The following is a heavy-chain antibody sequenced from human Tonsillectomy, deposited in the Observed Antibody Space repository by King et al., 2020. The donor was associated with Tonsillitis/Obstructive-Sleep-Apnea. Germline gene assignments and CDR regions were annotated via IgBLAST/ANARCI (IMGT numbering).Heavy chain of an antibody. J-gene: IGHJ4*02. CDR3: AKEMGGLAVAGMDFDY. CDR2: ISHDGSNK. V-gene: IGHV3-30*18. D-gene: IGHD6-19*01. Sequence: QLVQSGGGVVQPGRSLRLSCAASGFTFSSYGMHWVRQAPGKGLEWVAVISHDGSNKYYADSVKGRFTISRDNSKNTLYLQMNSLRAEDTAVYYCAKEMGGLAVAGMDFDYWGQGTLVTVSS. CDR1: GFTFSSYG.